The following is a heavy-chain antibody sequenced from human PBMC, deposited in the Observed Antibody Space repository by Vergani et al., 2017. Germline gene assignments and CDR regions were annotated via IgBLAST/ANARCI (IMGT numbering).Heavy chain of an antibody. CDR3: ARDRDIQLWYVDY. Sequence: VQLLESGGGLVQPGGSLRLSCAASGFTFSSYDMHWVRQAPGKGLEWVAVIWYDGSNKYYADSVKGRFTISRDNSKNTLYLQMDSLRAEDAAVYYCARDRDIQLWYVDYWGQGTLVTVSS. V-gene: IGHV3-33*01. CDR2: IWYDGSNK. CDR1: GFTFSSYD. J-gene: IGHJ4*02. D-gene: IGHD5-18*01.